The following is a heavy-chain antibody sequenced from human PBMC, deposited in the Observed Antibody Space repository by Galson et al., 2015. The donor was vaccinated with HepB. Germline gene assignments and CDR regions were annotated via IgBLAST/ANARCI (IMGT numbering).Heavy chain of an antibody. D-gene: IGHD4-11*01. CDR2: LYTDETP. CDR1: GFIVSSNY. Sequence: SLRLSCAASGFIVSSNYMSWVRQAPGKGLEWVAVLYTDETPYYADSVKGRFTISRSDSNNTVFLRMNSLGADDTAVYYCARTLTSGVFDYWGQGTLVTVSS. J-gene: IGHJ4*02. CDR3: ARTLTSGVFDY. V-gene: IGHV3-66*01.